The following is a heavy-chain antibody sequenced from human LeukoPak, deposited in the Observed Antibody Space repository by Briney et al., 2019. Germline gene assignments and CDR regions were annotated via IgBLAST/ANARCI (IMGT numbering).Heavy chain of an antibody. V-gene: IGHV1-8*01. CDR2: MNPKSGNT. Sequence: ASVNVSCKASGYTFTSYDINWVRQATGQGLEWVGWMNPKSGNTGYAQNFQGRDTMTRNTSISTAYMELSSLRSEDAAVYYCATSPVVTRAFDIWGQGTMVSVSS. J-gene: IGHJ3*02. CDR3: ATSPVVTRAFDI. CDR1: GYTFTSYD. D-gene: IGHD4-23*01.